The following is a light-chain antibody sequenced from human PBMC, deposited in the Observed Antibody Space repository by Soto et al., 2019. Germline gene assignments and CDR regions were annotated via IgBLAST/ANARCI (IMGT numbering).Light chain of an antibody. V-gene: IGKV2-28*01. Sequence: DIVMTQSPLSLPVTPGEPASISCRSSQSLLHTNGYNYLDWYLQKPGQSPQLLIYLGSNRASGVPDRSSGSGSGTDFTLKISRVEAEDVGVYYFMQSLQLPRTCGHGTKVDIX. CDR1: QSLLHTNGYNY. J-gene: IGKJ3*01. CDR2: LGS. CDR3: MQSLQLPRT.